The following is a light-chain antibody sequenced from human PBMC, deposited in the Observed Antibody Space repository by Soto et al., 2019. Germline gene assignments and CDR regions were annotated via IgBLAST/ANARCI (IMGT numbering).Light chain of an antibody. CDR3: RQSSSSVSWT. V-gene: IGKV1-39*01. CDR2: ASS. CDR1: QNIDQY. J-gene: IGKJ1*01. Sequence: DIQLTQSPSFVSASVGDRVTITCRASQNIDQYLNWFQHKPGTTPKLLIYASSNLYVGVSSRFSGSGSGTHFTLTISSLQPEDFGTFYCRQSSSSVSWTFGQGTTVEVK.